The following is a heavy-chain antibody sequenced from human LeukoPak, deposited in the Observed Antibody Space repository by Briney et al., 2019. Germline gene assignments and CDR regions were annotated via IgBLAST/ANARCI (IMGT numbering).Heavy chain of an antibody. V-gene: IGHV3-13*01. CDR1: GFTFSSYD. Sequence: GGSLRLSCAASGFTFSSYDMHWVRQATGKGLEWVSAIGTAGDTYYPGSVKGRFTISRENAKNSLYLQMNSLRAGDTAVYYCARGYDSSGYYGASWFDPWGQGTLVTVSS. J-gene: IGHJ5*02. CDR2: IGTAGDT. D-gene: IGHD3-22*01. CDR3: ARGYDSSGYYGASWFDP.